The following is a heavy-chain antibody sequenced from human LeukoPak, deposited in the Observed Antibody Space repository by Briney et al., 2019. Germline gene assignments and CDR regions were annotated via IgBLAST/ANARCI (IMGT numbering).Heavy chain of an antibody. CDR2: IIPILGIA. CDR3: ASRRDAFDI. CDR1: GYTFTSYA. J-gene: IGHJ3*02. V-gene: IGHV1-69*04. Sequence: GASVKVSCKASGYTFTSYAMNWVRQAPGQGLEWMGRIIPILGIANYAQKFQGRVTITADKSTSTAYMELSSLRSEDTAVYYCASRRDAFDIWGQGTMVTVSS.